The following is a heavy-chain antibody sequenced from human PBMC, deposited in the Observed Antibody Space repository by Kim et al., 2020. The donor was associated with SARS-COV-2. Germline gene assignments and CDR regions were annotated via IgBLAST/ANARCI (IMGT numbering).Heavy chain of an antibody. D-gene: IGHD6-13*01. CDR2: IIPIFGTA. CDR1: GGTFSSYA. V-gene: IGHV1-69*13. J-gene: IGHJ5*02. Sequence: SVKVSCKASGGTFSSYAISWVRQAPGQGLEWMGGIIPIFGTANYAQKFQGRVTITADESTSTAYMELSSLRSEDTAVYYCARDLGIAAAGPYNWFDPWGQGTLVTVSS. CDR3: ARDLGIAAAGPYNWFDP.